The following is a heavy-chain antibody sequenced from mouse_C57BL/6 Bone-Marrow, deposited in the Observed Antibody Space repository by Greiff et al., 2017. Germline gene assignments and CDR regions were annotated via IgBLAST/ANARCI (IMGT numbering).Heavy chain of an antibody. J-gene: IGHJ4*01. CDR3: TSYYGSSYPYAMDY. Sequence: EVQGVESGEGLVKPGGSLKLSCAASGFTFSSYAMSWVRQTPEKRLEWVAYISSGGDYIYYADTVKGRFTISRDNARNTLYLQMSSLKSEDTAMYYCTSYYGSSYPYAMDYWGQGTSVTVAS. D-gene: IGHD1-1*01. CDR2: ISSGGDYI. V-gene: IGHV5-9-1*02. CDR1: GFTFSSYA.